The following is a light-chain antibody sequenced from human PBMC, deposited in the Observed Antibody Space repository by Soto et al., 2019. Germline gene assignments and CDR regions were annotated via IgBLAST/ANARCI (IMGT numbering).Light chain of an antibody. CDR3: QQYGSSPPT. CDR2: GAS. J-gene: IGKJ1*01. CDR1: QSVGSNY. Sequence: EIVLTQSPGTLSLSPGERATVSCRASQSVGSNYLAWYQQKPGQGPRLLIYGASSRATGTPDRFSGSGSGTDFTLTINRLEPEDFALYYCQQYGSSPPTFGQGTKVDIK. V-gene: IGKV3-20*01.